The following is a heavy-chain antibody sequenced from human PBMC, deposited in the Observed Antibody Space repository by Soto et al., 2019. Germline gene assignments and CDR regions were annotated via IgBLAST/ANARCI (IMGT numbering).Heavy chain of an antibody. CDR3: ARDTVTTKYYFDY. CDR2: ISSSSSYI. J-gene: IGHJ4*02. V-gene: IGHV3-21*01. D-gene: IGHD4-17*01. Sequence: GGSLRLSCAASGFTFSSYSMNWVRQAPGKGLEWVSSISSSSSYIYYADSVKGRFTISRDNAKNSLYLQMNSLRAEDTAVYYCARDTVTTKYYFDYWGQGTLVTVS. CDR1: GFTFSSYS.